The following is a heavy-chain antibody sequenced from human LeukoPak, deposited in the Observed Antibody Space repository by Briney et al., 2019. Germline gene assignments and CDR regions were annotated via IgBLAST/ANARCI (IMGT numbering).Heavy chain of an antibody. CDR3: ARRVGATKWRAAFDI. V-gene: IGHV4-59*08. CDR1: GASISSYY. CDR2: YSGST. D-gene: IGHD1-26*01. Sequence: PSETLSLTCTVSGASISSYYWSWIRQPPGKGLEWIGYYSGSTNYNPSLKSRVTISVDTSKNQFSLKLSSVTAADTAVYYCARRVGATKWRAAFDIWGQGTMVTVSS. J-gene: IGHJ3*02.